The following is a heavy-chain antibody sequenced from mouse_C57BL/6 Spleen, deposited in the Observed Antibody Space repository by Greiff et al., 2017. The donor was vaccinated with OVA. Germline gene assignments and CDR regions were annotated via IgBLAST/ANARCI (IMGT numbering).Heavy chain of an antibody. D-gene: IGHD1-1*02. V-gene: IGHV1-69*01. Sequence: QVQLQQPGAELVMPGASVKLSCKASGYTFTSYWMHWVKQRPGQGLEWIGEIDPSDSYTNYNQKFKGKSTLTVDKSSSTAYMQLSSLTSEDSAVYDCARSGGTPYYFDYWGQGTTLTVSS. CDR2: IDPSDSYT. J-gene: IGHJ2*01. CDR1: GYTFTSYW. CDR3: ARSGGTPYYFDY.